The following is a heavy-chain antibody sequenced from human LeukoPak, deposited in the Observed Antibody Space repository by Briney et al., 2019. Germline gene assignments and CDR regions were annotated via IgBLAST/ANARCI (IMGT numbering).Heavy chain of an antibody. CDR2: INSDGSST. V-gene: IGHV3-74*01. J-gene: IGHJ3*02. Sequence: PGGSLRLSCAASGFTFSNYWMHWVRQAPGKGLVWVSRINSDGSSTTSADSVKGRFTISRDNSKNTLYLQMNSLRAEDTAVYYCAKFISNGFDIWGQGTMVTVSS. CDR1: GFTFSNYW. D-gene: IGHD3-10*01. CDR3: AKFISNGFDI.